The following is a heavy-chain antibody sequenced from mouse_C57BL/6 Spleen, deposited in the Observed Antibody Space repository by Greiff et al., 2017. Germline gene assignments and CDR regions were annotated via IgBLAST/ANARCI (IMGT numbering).Heavy chain of an antibody. V-gene: IGHV14-2*01. CDR1: GFNIKDYY. D-gene: IGHD1-1*01. CDR2: IDPEDGET. CDR3: ARPYYGSTYYYAMDY. Sequence: DVQLQESGAELVKPGASVKLSCTASGFNIKDYYMHWVKQRTEQGLEWIGRIDPEDGETKYAPKFQGKATITADTSSNTAYLQLSSLTSEDTAVYYCARPYYGSTYYYAMDYWGQGTSVTVSS. J-gene: IGHJ4*01.